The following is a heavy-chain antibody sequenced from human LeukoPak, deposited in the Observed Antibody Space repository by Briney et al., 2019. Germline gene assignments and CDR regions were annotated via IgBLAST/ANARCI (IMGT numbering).Heavy chain of an antibody. CDR3: AHSYSSGIDY. V-gene: IGHV4-59*01. CDR2: IYYSGST. D-gene: IGHD6-19*01. CDR1: GGSXSSYY. J-gene: IGHJ4*02. Sequence: ETPSLTCTVSGGSXSSYYWSWIRQPPGKGLEWIGYIYYSGSTNYNPSLKSRVTISVDTSKNQFSLKLSSVTAADTAVYYCAHSYSSGIDYWGQGTLVTVSS.